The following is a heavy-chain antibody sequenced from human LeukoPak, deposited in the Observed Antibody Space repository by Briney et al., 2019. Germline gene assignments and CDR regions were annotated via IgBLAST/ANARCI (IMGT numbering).Heavy chain of an antibody. CDR3: AREVVAADGWFDP. CDR1: GDSISGFH. CDR2: IYYSGST. Sequence: QTSETLSLTCTVSGDSISGFHWSWIRQPPGKGLEWIGYIYYSGSTNYKPSLKSRVTISVDTSKNQFSLKLTSVTAADTAVYYCAREVVAADGWFDPWGQGTLVTVSS. J-gene: IGHJ5*02. V-gene: IGHV4-59*01. D-gene: IGHD2-15*01.